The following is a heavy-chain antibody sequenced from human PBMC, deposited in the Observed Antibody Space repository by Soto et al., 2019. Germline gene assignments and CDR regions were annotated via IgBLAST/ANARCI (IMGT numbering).Heavy chain of an antibody. Sequence: GASVKVSCKASGYTFTGYYMHWVRQAPGQGLEWMGWINPNSGGTNYAQKFQGWVTMTRDTSISTAYMELSSLRSDDTAVYYCARAGYCSSTSCSRAGKNWFDPWGQGTLVTVSS. CDR1: GYTFTGYY. D-gene: IGHD2-2*01. CDR3: ARAGYCSSTSCSRAGKNWFDP. V-gene: IGHV1-2*04. CDR2: INPNSGGT. J-gene: IGHJ5*02.